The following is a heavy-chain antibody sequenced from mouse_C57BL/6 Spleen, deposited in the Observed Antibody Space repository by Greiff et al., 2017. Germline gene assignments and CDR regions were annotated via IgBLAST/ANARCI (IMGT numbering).Heavy chain of an antibody. J-gene: IGHJ2*01. D-gene: IGHD1-1*01. Sequence: VQLQQSGAELVKPGASVKISCKASGYAFSSYWMNWVKQRPGKGLEWIGQIYPGDGDTNYNGKFKGKATLTADKSSSTAYMQLSSLTSEDSAVYFCARSGIITTAPRSFDYWGQGTTLTVSS. V-gene: IGHV1-80*01. CDR1: GYAFSSYW. CDR2: IYPGDGDT. CDR3: ARSGIITTAPRSFDY.